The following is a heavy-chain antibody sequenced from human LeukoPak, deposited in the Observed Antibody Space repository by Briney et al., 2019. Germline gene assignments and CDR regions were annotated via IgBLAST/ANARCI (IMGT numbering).Heavy chain of an antibody. J-gene: IGHJ4*02. CDR2: ISSSSSYI. CDR1: GFTFSSYS. D-gene: IGHD5-24*01. CDR3: ARGRREMALPTDFDY. V-gene: IGHV3-21*01. Sequence: PGGSLRLSCAASGFTFSSYSMNWVRQAPGKGLEWVSSISSSSSYIYYADSVKGRFTISRDNAKNSLYLQMNSLRAEDTAVYYCARGRREMALPTDFDYWGQGTLVTVSS.